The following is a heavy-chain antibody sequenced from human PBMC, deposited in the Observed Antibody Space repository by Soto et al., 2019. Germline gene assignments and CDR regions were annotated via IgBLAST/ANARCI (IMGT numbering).Heavy chain of an antibody. CDR2: ISGSGGST. D-gene: IGHD6-13*01. CDR1: GFTFNSYA. CDR3: TKGPPPPYSSTWYYFDY. V-gene: IGHV3-23*01. J-gene: IGHJ4*02. Sequence: PGGSLRLSCAASGFTFNSYAMNWVRQAPGRGLECVSSISGSGGSTYYADSVKGRFTISRDNSKNTLYLQMISLTAEDTAIYYCTKGPPPPYSSTWYYFDYWGQGTLVTVSS.